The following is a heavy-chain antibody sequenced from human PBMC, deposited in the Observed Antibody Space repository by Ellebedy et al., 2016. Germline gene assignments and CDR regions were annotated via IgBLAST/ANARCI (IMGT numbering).Heavy chain of an antibody. D-gene: IGHD4-23*01. Sequence: GESLKISCAGSTFIVSSNYMIWVRQAPGKGLEWVSFLNHGGTTYYADSVKGRFTISRDSSKNTLYLHMNNLRPEDTAVYYCATRRYGGFDVWGQGTMVTVSS. CDR3: ATRRYGGFDV. CDR2: LNHGGTT. V-gene: IGHV3-53*01. J-gene: IGHJ3*01. CDR1: TFIVSSNY.